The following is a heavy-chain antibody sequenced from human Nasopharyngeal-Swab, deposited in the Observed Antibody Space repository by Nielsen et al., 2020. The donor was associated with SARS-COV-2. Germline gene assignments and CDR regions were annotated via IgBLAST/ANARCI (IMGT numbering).Heavy chain of an antibody. CDR2: ISGSGGTI. CDR3: ARDERSYLDY. J-gene: IGHJ4*02. Sequence: GGSLRLSCAASGFTFSSYAMSWVRQAPGKGLEWVSAISGSGGTIYYADSVKGRFTISRDNAKNSLYLQMNSLRDEDTAVYYCARDERSYLDYWGQGTLVTVSS. CDR1: GFTFSSYA. V-gene: IGHV3-23*01.